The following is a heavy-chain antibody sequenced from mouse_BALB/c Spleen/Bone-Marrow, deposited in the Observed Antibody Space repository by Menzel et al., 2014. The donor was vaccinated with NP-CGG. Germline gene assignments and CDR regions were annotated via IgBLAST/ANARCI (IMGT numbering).Heavy chain of an antibody. V-gene: IGHV5-9-3*01. CDR1: GFTFSSYA. CDR3: ARHFITTATGAMDY. Sequence: DVKLVESGGGLVKPGGSLKLSCAASGFTFSSYAMSWVRQTPEKRLEWVATISSGGSYTYYPDSVKGRFTISRDNAKNTLYLQMSSLRSEDTAMYYCARHFITTATGAMDYWGQGTSVTVSS. CDR2: ISSGGSYT. D-gene: IGHD1-2*01. J-gene: IGHJ4*01.